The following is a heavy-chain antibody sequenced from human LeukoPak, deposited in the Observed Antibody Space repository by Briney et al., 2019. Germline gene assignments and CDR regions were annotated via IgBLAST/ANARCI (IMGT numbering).Heavy chain of an antibody. J-gene: IGHJ4*02. CDR2: IIPIFGTK. V-gene: IGHV1-69*05. CDR3: ARGSGCYNFDY. CDR1: GGTFSSYA. D-gene: IGHD1-26*01. Sequence: GASVKVSCKASGGTFSSYAISWVRQAPGQGLEWMGRIIPIFGTKNYAQKFQGRVTITTDESTSTAYMELSSLRSEDTAVYYCARGSGCYNFDYWGQGTLVTVSS.